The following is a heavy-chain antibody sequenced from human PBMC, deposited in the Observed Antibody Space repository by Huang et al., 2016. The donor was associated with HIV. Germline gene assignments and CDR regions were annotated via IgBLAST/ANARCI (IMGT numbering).Heavy chain of an antibody. CDR2: IKQDESEK. J-gene: IGHJ6*02. D-gene: IGHD1-7*01. V-gene: IGHV3-7*01. CDR1: TFTFGAYW. CDR3: ATKTAGMDI. Sequence: VESGGRSVQPGGSINLSCVGSTFTFGAYWMSWVRQPPGKGLEWVANIKQDESEKYYVDSVKGRFNISRDNARKVVFLEMDDLRVEDTAIYFCATKTAGMDIWGQGTTVTVSS.